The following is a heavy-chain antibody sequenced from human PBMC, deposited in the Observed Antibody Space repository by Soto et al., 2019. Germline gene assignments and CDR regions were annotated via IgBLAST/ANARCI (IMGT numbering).Heavy chain of an antibody. Sequence: GGSLRLSCTASGFTFGDYAMSWFRQAPGKGLEWVGFTRNKAYGGTTEYAASVKDRFTISRDDSKTIAYLQMNSLKTEDTAVYYCTRGVTMVRGVTRYNWFDPWGQGTLVTVS. CDR1: GFTFGDYA. CDR3: TRGVTMVRGVTRYNWFDP. D-gene: IGHD3-10*01. V-gene: IGHV3-49*03. CDR2: TRNKAYGGTT. J-gene: IGHJ5*02.